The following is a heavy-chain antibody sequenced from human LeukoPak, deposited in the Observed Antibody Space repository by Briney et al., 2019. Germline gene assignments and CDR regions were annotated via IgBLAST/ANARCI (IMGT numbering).Heavy chain of an antibody. J-gene: IGHJ4*02. CDR2: INPNSGGT. CDR1: GYTFTGYY. CDR3: ARVRERDGYNYDY. Sequence: ASVKVSCKASGYTFTGYYMHWARQAPGQGLEWMGWINPNSGGTNYAQKFQGRVTMTRDTSISTAYMELSRLRSDDTAVYYCARVRERDGYNYDYWGQGTLVTVSS. D-gene: IGHD5-24*01. V-gene: IGHV1-2*02.